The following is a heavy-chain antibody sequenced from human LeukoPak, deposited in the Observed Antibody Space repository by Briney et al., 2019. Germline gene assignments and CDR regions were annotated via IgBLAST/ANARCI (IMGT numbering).Heavy chain of an antibody. CDR3: AKDLVPQQLVPRYFDY. CDR2: IRYDGSNK. Sequence: PGGSLRLSCAASGFTFSSYGMHWVRQAPGKGLEWVAFIRYDGSNKYYADSVKGRFTISRDNSKNTLYLQMNSLRAEDTAVYYCAKDLVPQQLVPRYFDYWGQGTLVTVSS. J-gene: IGHJ4*02. CDR1: GFTFSSYG. D-gene: IGHD6-13*01. V-gene: IGHV3-30*02.